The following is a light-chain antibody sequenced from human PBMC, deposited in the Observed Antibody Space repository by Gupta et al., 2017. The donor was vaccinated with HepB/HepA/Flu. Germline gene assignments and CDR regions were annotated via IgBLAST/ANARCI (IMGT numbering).Light chain of an antibody. V-gene: IGLV2-11*01. Sequence: QSALTQPRSVSGSPGQSVTISCTGTSSDVGNYNYVSWYQQHPGKAPKPMIYDVTKRPSGVPDRFAGSKSGNTASLTISGLQAEDEADYYCCSYAGTYTFNVFGSGTKVTVL. CDR3: CSYAGTYTFNV. CDR1: SSDVGNYNY. CDR2: DVT. J-gene: IGLJ1*01.